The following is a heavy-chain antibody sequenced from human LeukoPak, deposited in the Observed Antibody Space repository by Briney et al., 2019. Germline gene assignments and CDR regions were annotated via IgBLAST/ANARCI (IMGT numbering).Heavy chain of an antibody. CDR3: AKDPRGYGYYYYGMGV. Sequence: PGGSLRLSCAASGFTFSSYAMSWVRQAPGKGLEWVSAISGSGGSTYYADSVKGRFTISRDNSKNTLYLQMNSLRAEDTAVYYCAKDPRGYGYYYYGMGVWGQGTTVTVSS. CDR1: GFTFSSYA. CDR2: ISGSGGST. D-gene: IGHD5-12*01. V-gene: IGHV3-23*01. J-gene: IGHJ6*02.